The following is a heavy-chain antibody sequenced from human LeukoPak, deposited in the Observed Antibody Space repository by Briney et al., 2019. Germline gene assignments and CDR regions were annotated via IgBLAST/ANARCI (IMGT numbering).Heavy chain of an antibody. CDR3: ARDVCSSTSCYRAYYYGMDV. Sequence: PSETLSLTCTVSGGSVSSGSYYWSWIRQPPGKGLEWIGYIYYSGSTNYIPSLKSRLTISVDTSKNQFSLQLSSVTAADTAVYYCARDVCSSTSCYRAYYYGMDVWGKGTTVTVSS. J-gene: IGHJ6*04. D-gene: IGHD2-2*01. CDR1: GGSVSSGSYY. V-gene: IGHV4-61*01. CDR2: IYYSGST.